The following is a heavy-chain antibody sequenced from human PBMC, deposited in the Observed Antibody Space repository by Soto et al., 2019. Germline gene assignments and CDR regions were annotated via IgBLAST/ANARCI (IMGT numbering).Heavy chain of an antibody. CDR2: ISGTGGST. CDR1: GFTFTSYA. V-gene: IGHV3-23*01. J-gene: IGHJ4*02. D-gene: IGHD3-22*01. Sequence: EVQLLQSGGGLVQPGGSLRLSCAASGFTFTSYAMSWVRQAPGKGLEWVSTISGTGGSTYYPDSVKGRFTSSRDNSKNTVYLQMNSLRAEDEAVYYCAKEMTSGYYLFDYWGQGTLVTVSS. CDR3: AKEMTSGYYLFDY.